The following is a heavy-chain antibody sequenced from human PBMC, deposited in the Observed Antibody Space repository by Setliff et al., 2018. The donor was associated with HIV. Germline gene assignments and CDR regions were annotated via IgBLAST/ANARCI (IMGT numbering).Heavy chain of an antibody. D-gene: IGHD5-18*01. Sequence: PSETLSLTCTVSGGSISSSSYYWGWIRQPPGKGLEWIGSIYYSGSTYYNPSLKSRVTISVDTSKNQFSLKLSSVTAADTAVYYCAREWSYGAFDTFDVWGQGTMVTVSS. CDR1: GGSISSSSYY. J-gene: IGHJ3*01. V-gene: IGHV4-39*02. CDR3: AREWSYGAFDTFDV. CDR2: IYYSGST.